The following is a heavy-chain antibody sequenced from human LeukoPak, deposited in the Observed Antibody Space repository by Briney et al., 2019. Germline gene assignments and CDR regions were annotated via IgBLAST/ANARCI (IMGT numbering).Heavy chain of an antibody. D-gene: IGHD6-13*01. CDR2: IYYSGST. J-gene: IGHJ6*02. Sequence: SETLSLTCTVSGGSISSYYWSWIRQPPGKGLGGIGYIYYSGSTNYNPSLKSRVTISVDTSKNQFSLKLSSVTAAATAVYYCARDHGSSWYYYGMDVWGQGTTVTVSS. CDR1: GGSISSYY. CDR3: ARDHGSSWYYYGMDV. V-gene: IGHV4-59*01.